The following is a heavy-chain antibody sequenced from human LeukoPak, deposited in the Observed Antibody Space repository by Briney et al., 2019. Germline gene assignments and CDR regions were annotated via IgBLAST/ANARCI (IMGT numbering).Heavy chain of an antibody. D-gene: IGHD2-2*01. CDR1: GFTFSNAW. J-gene: IGHJ4*02. CDR3: TTGYCSRTSCYYFDY. V-gene: IGHV3-15*01. CDR2: IKSKTDGGTT. Sequence: GRSLRLSCAASGFTFSNAWMSWVRQAPGKGLEGVGRIKSKTDGGTTDYAAPVKGRFTISRDDSKNTLYLQMNSLKTEDTAVYYCTTGYCSRTSCYYFDYWGQGTLVTVSS.